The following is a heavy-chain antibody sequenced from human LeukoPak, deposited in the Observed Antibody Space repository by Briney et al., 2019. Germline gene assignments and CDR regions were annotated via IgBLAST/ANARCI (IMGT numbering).Heavy chain of an antibody. J-gene: IGHJ3*02. Sequence: SQTLSLTCTVSGXSISSGGYYWSWIRQHPGKGLEWTGCIYNSGNTYYNPSLRSRVTISVDTSKNQFSLKLTSVTAADTAVYYCAREARGNHAILTGYGQARAFDIWGQGTMVTVSS. CDR2: IYNSGNT. V-gene: IGHV4-31*03. CDR3: AREARGNHAILTGYGQARAFDI. D-gene: IGHD3-9*01. CDR1: GXSISSGGYY.